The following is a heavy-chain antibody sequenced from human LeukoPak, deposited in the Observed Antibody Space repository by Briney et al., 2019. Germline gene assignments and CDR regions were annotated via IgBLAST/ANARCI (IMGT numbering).Heavy chain of an antibody. CDR2: IYSCGST. CDR3: ATSAHIEVGTAPPPDY. Sequence: GGSLRLSCAASGFTVSSNYMSWVRQAPGKGLEWVSVIYSCGSTYYADSVKGRFTISRGNSKNTLYLQMSGLRAEDTAVYYCATSAHIEVGTAPPPDYWGQGTLVTVTS. J-gene: IGHJ4*02. D-gene: IGHD2-21*02. V-gene: IGHV3-66*03. CDR1: GFTVSSNY.